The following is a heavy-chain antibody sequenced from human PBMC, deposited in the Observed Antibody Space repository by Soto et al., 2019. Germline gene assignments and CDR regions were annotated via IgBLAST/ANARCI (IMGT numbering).Heavy chain of an antibody. CDR3: ARLKTYDILQKSDY. Sequence: PSETLSLTCAVSGGSIGSSNWWSWVRQSPGKGLEWIGEIHDSGSTNYSPSLKSRVTISLDKSKNQFSLNLSSVTAADTAVYYCARLKTYDILQKSDYWGQGSLVNVSS. CDR2: IHDSGST. V-gene: IGHV4-4*02. D-gene: IGHD3-9*01. CDR1: GGSIGSSNW. J-gene: IGHJ4*02.